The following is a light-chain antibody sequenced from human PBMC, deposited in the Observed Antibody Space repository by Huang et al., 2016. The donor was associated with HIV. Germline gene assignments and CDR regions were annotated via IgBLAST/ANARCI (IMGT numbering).Light chain of an antibody. V-gene: IGKV1-5*03. CDR1: QSIGTW. Sequence: DIQMTQSPSTLSASVGDRVSITCRASQSIGTWLAWYRQNPGKAPTLLISQASTLHSGVPSRFSGSGSGTQFTLTIRTLQPDDFATYYCQQCYASSYTFGQGTKLAMK. CDR2: QAS. CDR3: QQCYASSYT. J-gene: IGKJ2*01.